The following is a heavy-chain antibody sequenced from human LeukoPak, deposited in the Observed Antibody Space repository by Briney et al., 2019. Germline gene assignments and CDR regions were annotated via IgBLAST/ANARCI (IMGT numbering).Heavy chain of an antibody. J-gene: IGHJ4*02. Sequence: PEGSLRLSCAGSGFTFSSYWMTWVRQAPGKGLEWVANIKQDGTEKYYVDSVKGRFTISRDNAQNSLYLQVSSLRAEDTAVYYCARPRDSGWSKTWDYWGQGTLVTVSS. CDR1: GFTFSSYW. CDR2: IKQDGTEK. D-gene: IGHD6-13*01. CDR3: ARPRDSGWSKTWDY. V-gene: IGHV3-7*03.